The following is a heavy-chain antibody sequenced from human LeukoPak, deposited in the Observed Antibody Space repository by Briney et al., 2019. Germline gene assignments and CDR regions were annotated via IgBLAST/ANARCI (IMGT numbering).Heavy chain of an antibody. V-gene: IGHV3-21*01. D-gene: IGHD2-15*01. J-gene: IGHJ6*03. Sequence: GGSLRLSCAASGFTFSSYSTNGVRQAPGKGLEWVSSISSSSSYIYYADSVKGRFTISRDNAKSSLYLQMNSLRAEDTAVYYCARRLVAPYYYYYYMDVWGKGTTVTVSS. CDR3: ARRLVAPYYYYYYMDV. CDR2: ISSSSSYI. CDR1: GFTFSSYS.